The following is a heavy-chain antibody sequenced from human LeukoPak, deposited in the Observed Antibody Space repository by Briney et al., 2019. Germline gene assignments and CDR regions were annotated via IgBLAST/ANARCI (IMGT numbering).Heavy chain of an antibody. V-gene: IGHV3-21*01. CDR3: ARARGYSSGWYPADAFDI. J-gene: IGHJ3*02. D-gene: IGHD6-19*01. CDR1: GFTFSSYS. CDR2: ISSSTSYI. Sequence: PGGSLRLSCAASGFTFSSYSMNWVRQAPGKGLEWVSSISSSTSYIYYADSVKGRFTISRDNAQNSLYLQMISLRAEDTAVYYCARARGYSSGWYPADAFDIWGQGTMVTVSS.